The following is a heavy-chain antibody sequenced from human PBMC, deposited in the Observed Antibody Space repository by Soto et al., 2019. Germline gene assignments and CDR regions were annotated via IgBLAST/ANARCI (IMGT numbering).Heavy chain of an antibody. D-gene: IGHD2-8*01. CDR2: ISYSGST. J-gene: IGHJ3*01. CDR1: SGSISTINYY. V-gene: IGHV4-31*03. CDR3: ARSAQWDGFDP. Sequence: QVQLQESGPGLVRPSQTLSLTCTVSSGSISTINYYCSWIRQHPEKVLEWIAYISYSGSTFYHSSLKSRVTISLDTSKKQFSLPLTSVTAADTAVYYCARSAQWDGFDPWGQGTMVTVSS.